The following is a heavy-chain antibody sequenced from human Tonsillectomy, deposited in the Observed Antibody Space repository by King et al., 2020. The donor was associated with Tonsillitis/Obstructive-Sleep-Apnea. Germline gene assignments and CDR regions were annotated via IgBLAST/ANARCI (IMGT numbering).Heavy chain of an antibody. CDR2: IWYDGSNK. CDR3: ARVDYYDNSGHYYYYYGMDV. D-gene: IGHD3-22*01. J-gene: IGHJ6*02. CDR1: GFTFSNYG. Sequence: VQLVESGGGVVHPGRSLRLSCAASGFTFSNYGMHWVRQSPGKGLEWVAVIWYDGSNKYYADSVKGRFTISRDNSRNTLYLQMNSLRAEDTAVYYCARVDYYDNSGHYYYYYGMDVWGQGTTVTVSS. V-gene: IGHV3-33*01.